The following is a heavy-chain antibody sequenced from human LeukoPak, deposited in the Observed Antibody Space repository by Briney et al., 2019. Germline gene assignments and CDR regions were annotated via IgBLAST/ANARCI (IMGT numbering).Heavy chain of an antibody. J-gene: IGHJ4*02. CDR2: IYYSGST. D-gene: IGHD1-7*01. V-gene: IGHV4-30-4*01. CDR3: ARQTGTTYDNYFDY. CDR1: GGSISSGDYY. Sequence: SETLSLTCTVSGGSISSGDYYWSWIRQPPGKGLEWIGYIYYSGSTYYNPSLKSRVTISVDTSKNQFSLKLSSETAADTAVYYCARQTGTTYDNYFDYWGQGTLVTVSS.